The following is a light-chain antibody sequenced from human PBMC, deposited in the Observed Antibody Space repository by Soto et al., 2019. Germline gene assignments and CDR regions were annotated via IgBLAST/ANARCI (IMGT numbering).Light chain of an antibody. V-gene: IGLV2-14*01. CDR1: SSDVGGYNY. J-gene: IGLJ3*02. Sequence: QSALTQPRSVSGSPGQSVTISCTGTSSDVGGYNYVSWYQQHPGKAPKLMIYEVRNRPSGISSRFSGSRSGNTASLTISGLQSEDEGDYYCSAYTARSTLVFGGGTKVTVL. CDR2: EVR. CDR3: SAYTARSTLV.